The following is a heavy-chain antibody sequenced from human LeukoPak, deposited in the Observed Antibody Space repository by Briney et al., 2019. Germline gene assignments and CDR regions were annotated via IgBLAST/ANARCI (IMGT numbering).Heavy chain of an antibody. V-gene: IGHV4-30-4*07. Sequence: SETLSLTCAVSGGSISSGGYSWRWIRQPPGKGLEWLGYIYYSGSTYYNPSLKSRVTISVDTSKNQFSLKLSSVTAADTAVYYCARVPLAAADYYFDYWGQGTLVTVSS. D-gene: IGHD6-13*01. J-gene: IGHJ4*02. CDR1: GGSISSGGYS. CDR2: IYYSGST. CDR3: ARVPLAAADYYFDY.